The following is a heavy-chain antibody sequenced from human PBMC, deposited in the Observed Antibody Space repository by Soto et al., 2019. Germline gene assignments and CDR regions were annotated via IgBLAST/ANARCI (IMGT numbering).Heavy chain of an antibody. CDR2: IYYSGST. Sequence: SETLSLTCTVSGGSISSSSYYWGWIRQSPGKGLEWIGSIYYSGSTYYNPSLKSRVTISVDTSKNQFSLKLSSVTAADTAVYYCARLLRWNYWFDPWGQGTLVTVSS. D-gene: IGHD1-7*01. V-gene: IGHV4-39*01. CDR3: ARLLRWNYWFDP. J-gene: IGHJ5*02. CDR1: GGSISSSSYY.